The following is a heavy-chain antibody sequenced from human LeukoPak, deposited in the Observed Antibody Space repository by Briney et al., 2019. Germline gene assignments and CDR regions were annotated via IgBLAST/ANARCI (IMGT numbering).Heavy chain of an antibody. D-gene: IGHD2-2*01. V-gene: IGHV3-74*01. J-gene: IGHJ3*02. Sequence: GGSLTLSYVASGFTFSSYWMHSVRQLPGKRPVSVSRINSDGRITSYADSVKGRFTISRDNAKNTLYLQMNSLRAEDTAVYSCARVGVPQYAFDIWGQGTWVTVSS. CDR1: GFTFSSYW. CDR3: ARVGVPQYAFDI. CDR2: INSDGRIT.